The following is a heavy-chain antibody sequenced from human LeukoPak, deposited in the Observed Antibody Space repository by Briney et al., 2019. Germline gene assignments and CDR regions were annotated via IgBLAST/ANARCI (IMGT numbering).Heavy chain of an antibody. CDR2: IYYSGST. CDR3: ARYYDSSGYMDY. CDR1: GGSISSSSYC. Sequence: SETLSLTCTVSGGSISSSSYCWGWVRQPRGKGLEWIGSIYYSGSTYYNPSLKSRVAISVDTSKNQFSLKLSSVTAADTAVYYCARYYDSSGYMDYWGQGTLVTVSS. D-gene: IGHD3-22*01. V-gene: IGHV4-39*01. J-gene: IGHJ4*02.